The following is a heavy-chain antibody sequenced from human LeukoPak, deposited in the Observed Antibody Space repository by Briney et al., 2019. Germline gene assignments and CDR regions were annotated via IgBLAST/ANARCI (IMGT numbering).Heavy chain of an antibody. D-gene: IGHD3-16*01. CDR2: VKRKADGGTS. Sequence: GRSLRLSCTSSGFRFGDHDMSWFRQAPGKGLEWVGFVKRKADGGTSQYAASVKGRFTISRDDSKSIAYLQMDSLKTEDTAMYYCTSGGGGSGRDAQDFWGQGTLVTASS. J-gene: IGHJ4*02. CDR3: TSGGGGSGRDAQDF. V-gene: IGHV3-49*03. CDR1: GFRFGDHD.